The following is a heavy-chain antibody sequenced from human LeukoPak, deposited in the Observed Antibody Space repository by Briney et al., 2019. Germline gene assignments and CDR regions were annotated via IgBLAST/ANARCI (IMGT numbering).Heavy chain of an antibody. J-gene: IGHJ4*02. CDR2: IKSKTDGGTT. Sequence: KPGGSLRLSCAASEFTFSNAWMSWVRQAPGKGLEWVGRIKSKTDGGTTDYATPVKGRLTISRDDSKNTLYLQMNSLKTEDTAVYYCTSYSHYYFDYWGQGTLVTVSS. D-gene: IGHD3-10*01. CDR3: TSYSHYYFDY. V-gene: IGHV3-15*01. CDR1: EFTFSNAW.